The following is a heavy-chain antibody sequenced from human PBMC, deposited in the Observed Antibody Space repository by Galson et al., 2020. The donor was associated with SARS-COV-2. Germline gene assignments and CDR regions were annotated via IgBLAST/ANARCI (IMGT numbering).Heavy chain of an antibody. V-gene: IGHV4-39*06. J-gene: IGHJ5*02. D-gene: IGHD1-26*01. Sequence: SETLSLTCTVSGGSISSDGHYWGWIRQSPGKGLEWIGSIYHSGSTYYSPSFQSRVTISVDTSRNQFTLNLNSVTAADTAVYYCATGGLGSYSGDWFDPWGQGTQVTVSS. CDR1: GGSISSDGHY. CDR2: IYHSGST. CDR3: ATGGLGSYSGDWFDP.